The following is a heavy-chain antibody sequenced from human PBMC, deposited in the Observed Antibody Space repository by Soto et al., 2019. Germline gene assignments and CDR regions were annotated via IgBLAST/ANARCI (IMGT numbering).Heavy chain of an antibody. CDR1: GFSFSIYS. CDR3: ARSVEGHFDY. J-gene: IGHJ4*02. D-gene: IGHD6-19*01. V-gene: IGHV3-48*02. CDR2: ITSDTNTI. Sequence: EVQLVESGGGLVQPGGSLRLSCAASGFSFSIYSMNWVRQAPGKGLEWSSYITSDTNTIKYADSVKGRFTISRDNAKNSLYLQMNSLRDEDTAVYHCARSVEGHFDYWGQGTVVTVSS.